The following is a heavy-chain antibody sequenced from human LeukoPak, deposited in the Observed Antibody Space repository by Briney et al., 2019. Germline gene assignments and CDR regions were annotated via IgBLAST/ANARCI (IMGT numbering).Heavy chain of an antibody. Sequence: GGSLRLSCAASGFTFSSYSMNWVRQAPGKGLEWVSSISGSSSYIYYADSVKGRFTISRDNAKNSLYLQMDSLRAEDTAVYYCARGLLRFPRAFDIWGQGTMVTVSS. D-gene: IGHD3-3*01. CDR3: ARGLLRFPRAFDI. CDR2: ISGSSSYI. J-gene: IGHJ3*02. CDR1: GFTFSSYS. V-gene: IGHV3-21*01.